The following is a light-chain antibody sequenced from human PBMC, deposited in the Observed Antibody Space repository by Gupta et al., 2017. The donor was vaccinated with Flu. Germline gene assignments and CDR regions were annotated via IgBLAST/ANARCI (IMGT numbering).Light chain of an antibody. CDR3: GSGTSSNTFV. CDR2: DVT. J-gene: IGLJ2*01. Sequence: STTISCTGTSSDVGGYSYVYWYQQNPGKAHKLMIYDVTNRPAGIANRFSGSKSGNTASLSISVHQEEDEADYYGGSGTSSNTFVIGGGTKLTVL. V-gene: IGLV2-14*03. CDR1: SSDVGGYSY.